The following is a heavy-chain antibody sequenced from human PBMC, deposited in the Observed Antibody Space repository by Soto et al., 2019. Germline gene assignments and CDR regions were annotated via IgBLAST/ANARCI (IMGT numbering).Heavy chain of an antibody. J-gene: IGHJ6*02. CDR1: RFTFSSYA. V-gene: IGHV3-23*01. CDR3: AKDIVKQQLVSAFPPLNGMDV. D-gene: IGHD6-13*01. Sequence: GGSLRLSCADSRFTFSSYAMSWVRQAPGKRLEWVSAISGSGGSTYYADSVKGRFTISRDNSKNTLYLQMNSLRAEDTAVYYCAKDIVKQQLVSAFPPLNGMDVWGQGTTVTVSS. CDR2: ISGSGGST.